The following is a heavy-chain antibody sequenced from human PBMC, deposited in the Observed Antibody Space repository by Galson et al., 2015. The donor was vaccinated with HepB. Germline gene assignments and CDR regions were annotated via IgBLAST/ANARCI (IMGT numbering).Heavy chain of an antibody. J-gene: IGHJ4*02. CDR2: ISYDGSNK. D-gene: IGHD2-15*01. CDR1: GFTFNSYA. CDR3: AIAVAALLDY. Sequence: SLRLSCAASGFTFNSYAMHWVRQAPGKGLEWVAVISYDGSNKYYADSVKGRFTISRDDSKNTLYLHMNSLRGEDTAVYYCAIAVAALLDYWGQGTLVTVSS. V-gene: IGHV3-30*04.